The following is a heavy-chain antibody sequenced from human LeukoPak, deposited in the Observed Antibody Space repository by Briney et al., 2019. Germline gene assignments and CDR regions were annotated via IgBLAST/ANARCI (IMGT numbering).Heavy chain of an antibody. CDR3: ARGGLDYYDSSELVY. CDR2: INPSGGST. Sequence: ASVKVSCKASGYTFTSYYMHWVRQAPGQGLEWMGIINPSGGSTSYAQKFQGRVTMTRDTSTSTVYMELSSLRSEDTAVYYCARGGLDYYDSSELVYWGQGTLVTVSS. V-gene: IGHV1-46*01. D-gene: IGHD3-22*01. CDR1: GYTFTSYY. J-gene: IGHJ4*02.